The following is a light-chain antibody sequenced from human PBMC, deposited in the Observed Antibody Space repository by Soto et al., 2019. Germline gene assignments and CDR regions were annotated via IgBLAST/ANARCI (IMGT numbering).Light chain of an antibody. CDR1: SSNIGSNV. CDR2: TNN. J-gene: IGLJ3*02. V-gene: IGLV1-44*01. Sequence: QSVLTQPPSASGTPGQRVSISCSGSSSNIGSNVVNWYQQLPGAAPKLLIYTNNQRPSGVPGRFSGSKSGTSASLAISGLQSEDEASYYCETWDGSLNGRVFGGGTKLTVL. CDR3: ETWDGSLNGRV.